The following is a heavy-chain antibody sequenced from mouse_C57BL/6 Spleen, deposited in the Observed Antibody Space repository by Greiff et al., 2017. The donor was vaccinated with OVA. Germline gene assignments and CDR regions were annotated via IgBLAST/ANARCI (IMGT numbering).Heavy chain of an antibody. J-gene: IGHJ2*01. CDR1: GYTFTSYW. CDR2: IDPSDSDT. CDR3: AREGYGSSYYFDY. D-gene: IGHD1-1*01. V-gene: IGHV1-52*01. Sequence: VQLQQPGAELVRPGSSVKLSCKASGYTFTSYWMHWVKQRPIQGLEWIGNIDPSDSDTHYNQKFKDKATLTVDKSSSTAYMQLSSLTSEDSAVYYCAREGYGSSYYFDYWGQGTTLTVSS.